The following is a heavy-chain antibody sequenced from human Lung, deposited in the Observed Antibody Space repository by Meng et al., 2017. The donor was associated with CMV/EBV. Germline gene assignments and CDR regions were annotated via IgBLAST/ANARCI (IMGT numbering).Heavy chain of an antibody. D-gene: IGHD3-3*01. CDR2: IKPSSGST. CDR1: RYSFNSYC. J-gene: IGHJ4*02. V-gene: IGHV1-46*02. CDR3: ARDLEWLLSPFFDY. Sequence: SRYSFNSYCRQWVRQAPGQELEWMGKIKPSSGSTTNAQKFQGRVTMTRDTPTSTVYMELSSLRSEDTALYYCARDLEWLLSPFFDYWGQGTLVTVSS.